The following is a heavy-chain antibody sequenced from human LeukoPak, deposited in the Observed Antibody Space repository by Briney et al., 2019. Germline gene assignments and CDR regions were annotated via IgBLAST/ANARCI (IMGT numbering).Heavy chain of an antibody. CDR2: ISYDGSNK. V-gene: IGHV3-30*18. CDR1: GFTFSSYG. Sequence: PGGSLRLFCAASGFTFSSYGMHWVRQAPGKGLEGVAGISYDGSNKYYGDSVKGRFSISRDNSKNTLYLQMNSLRAEDTAVYYCAKDRARPAAGRDYYYYYGMDVWGQGTTVTVSS. D-gene: IGHD6-13*01. J-gene: IGHJ6*02. CDR3: AKDRARPAAGRDYYYYYGMDV.